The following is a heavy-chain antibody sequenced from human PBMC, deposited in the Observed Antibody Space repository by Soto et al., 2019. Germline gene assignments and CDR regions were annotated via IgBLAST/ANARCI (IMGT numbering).Heavy chain of an antibody. CDR3: ARSQEPQVPDYYYFMDV. CDR1: GFTFSAYP. J-gene: IGHJ6*03. Sequence: EVQLVESGGGLVQPGGSLRLSCVASGFTFSAYPMHWVRQAPGKGLEYVSAISSNGDSTFYTNSLRGRFTISRDNAKNTLYLQMGSLRVEDMAVYYCARSQEPQVPDYYYFMDVWGKGTTVTVSS. CDR2: ISSNGDST. D-gene: IGHD2-2*01. V-gene: IGHV3-64*01.